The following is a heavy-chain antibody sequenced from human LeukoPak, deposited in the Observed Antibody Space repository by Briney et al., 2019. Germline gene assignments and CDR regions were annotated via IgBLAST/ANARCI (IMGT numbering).Heavy chain of an antibody. D-gene: IGHD6-13*01. CDR3: ARGMGIAAAGGNFDY. CDR2: INHSGST. Sequence: PSETLSLTCAVYGGSFGGYYWSWIRQPPGKGLEWIGEINHSGSTNYNPSLKSRVTISVDTSKNQFSLKLSSVTAADTAVYYCARGMGIAAAGGNFDYWGQGTLVTVSS. V-gene: IGHV4-34*01. CDR1: GGSFGGYY. J-gene: IGHJ4*02.